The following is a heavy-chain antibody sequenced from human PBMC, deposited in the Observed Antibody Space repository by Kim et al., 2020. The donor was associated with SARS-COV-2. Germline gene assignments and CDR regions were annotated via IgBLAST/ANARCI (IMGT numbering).Heavy chain of an antibody. V-gene: IGHV4-39*01. Sequence: SETLSLTCTVSGGSISSSSYYWGWIRQPPGGGLEWIGSIYYSGSTYYNPSLKSRVIISVDTSKNQFSLKLSSVTAADTAVYYCARLSFYYIDYWGQGTLFTVSS. CDR2: IYYSGST. CDR3: ARLSFYYIDY. J-gene: IGHJ4*02. D-gene: IGHD3-16*01. CDR1: GGSISSSSYY.